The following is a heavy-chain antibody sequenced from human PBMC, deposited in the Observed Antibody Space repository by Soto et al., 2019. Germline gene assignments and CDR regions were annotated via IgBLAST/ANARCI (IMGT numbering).Heavy chain of an antibody. D-gene: IGHD2-2*01. V-gene: IGHV1-69*06. CDR2: IIPIFGTA. J-gene: IGHJ6*02. Sequence: SVKVSCKASGGTFSSYAISWVRQAPGQGLEWMGGIIPIFGTANYAQKFQGRVTITADKSTSTAYMELSSLRSEDTAVYYCARETRGVVPEYYYYYGVDVWGQGTTVTVSS. CDR1: GGTFSSYA. CDR3: ARETRGVVPEYYYYYGVDV.